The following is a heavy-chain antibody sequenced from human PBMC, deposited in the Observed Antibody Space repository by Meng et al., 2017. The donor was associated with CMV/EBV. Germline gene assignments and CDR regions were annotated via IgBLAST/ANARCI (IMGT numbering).Heavy chain of an antibody. CDR3: ARAATIFEYYGMDV. V-gene: IGHV4-61*01. CDR1: GGSVSSGSYY. J-gene: IGHJ6*02. Sequence: SETLSLTCTVSGGSVSSGSYYWSWIRQPPGKGLEWIGYIYYSRSTNYNPSLKSRVTISVDTSKNQFSLKLSSVTAADTAVYYCARAATIFEYYGMDVWGQGTTVTVSS. D-gene: IGHD3-3*01. CDR2: IYYSRST.